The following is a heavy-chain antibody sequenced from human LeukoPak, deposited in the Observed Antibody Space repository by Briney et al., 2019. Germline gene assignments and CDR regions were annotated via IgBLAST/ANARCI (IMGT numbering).Heavy chain of an antibody. CDR1: GYTFTSYD. J-gene: IGHJ4*02. CDR2: IIPIFGTA. Sequence: GASVKVSCKASGYTFTSYDINWVRQATGQGLEWMGGIIPIFGTANYAQKFQGRVTITTDESTSTAYMELSSLRSEDTAVYYCASAPKHSIVGAAHFDYWGQGTLVTVSS. D-gene: IGHD1-26*01. V-gene: IGHV1-69*05. CDR3: ASAPKHSIVGAAHFDY.